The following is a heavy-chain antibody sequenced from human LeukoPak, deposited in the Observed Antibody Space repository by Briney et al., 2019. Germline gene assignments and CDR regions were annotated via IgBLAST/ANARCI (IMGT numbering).Heavy chain of an antibody. V-gene: IGHV3-7*01. CDR2: IKQDGSEK. D-gene: IGHD3-22*01. Sequence: PGGSLRLSCAASGFTFSSYWMSWVRQAPGKGLEWEANIKQDGSEKYYVDSVKGRFTISRDNAKNSLYLQMNSLRAEDTAVYYCARDEKYYYDTSGYYSDAFDIWGQGTMVTVSS. J-gene: IGHJ3*02. CDR3: ARDEKYYYDTSGYYSDAFDI. CDR1: GFTFSSYW.